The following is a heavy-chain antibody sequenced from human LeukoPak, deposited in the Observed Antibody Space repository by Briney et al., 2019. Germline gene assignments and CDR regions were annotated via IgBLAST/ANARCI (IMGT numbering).Heavy chain of an antibody. CDR1: GFTFSSNW. D-gene: IGHD4-17*01. CDR2: IKQDGSEK. J-gene: IGHJ4*02. Sequence: GGSLRLSCAASGFTFSSNWMTWVRQAPGKGLEWVANIKQDGSEKYYVDSVKGRFTISRDNAKSSLHLQMNSLRAEDTAVYYCVRGGDYGSFDYWGQGTLVIASS. V-gene: IGHV3-7*01. CDR3: VRGGDYGSFDY.